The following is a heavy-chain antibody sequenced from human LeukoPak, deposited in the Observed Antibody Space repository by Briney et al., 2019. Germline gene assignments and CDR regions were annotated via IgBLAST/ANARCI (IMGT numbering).Heavy chain of an antibody. CDR1: GFTFSTYS. Sequence: PGGSLRLSCAASGFTFSTYSMKWVRQAPGKGLECVSYISYSSSPMYYADSVKGRFTISRDNAKNSLYLQMNSLGAEDTAVYYCARAVGNHFDYWGQGTLVTVSS. D-gene: IGHD4-23*01. J-gene: IGHJ4*02. CDR3: ARAVGNHFDY. CDR2: ISYSSSPM. V-gene: IGHV3-48*01.